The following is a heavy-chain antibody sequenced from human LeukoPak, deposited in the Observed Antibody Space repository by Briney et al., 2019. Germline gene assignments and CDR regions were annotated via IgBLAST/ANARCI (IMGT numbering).Heavy chain of an antibody. V-gene: IGHV3-11*01. CDR2: ISSSGSTI. D-gene: IGHD3-10*02. Sequence: GGSLRLSCAVSGFTFSDYYMHWIRQAPGKGLEWVSYISSSGSTIYYADSVKGRFTISRDNARNSLYLQMNSLRAEDTAVHYCASLFGELSGDYWGQGTLVTVSS. CDR1: GFTFSDYY. CDR3: ASLFGELSGDY. J-gene: IGHJ4*02.